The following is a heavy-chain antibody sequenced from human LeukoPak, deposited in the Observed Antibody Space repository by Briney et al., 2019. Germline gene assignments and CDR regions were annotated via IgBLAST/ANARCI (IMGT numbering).Heavy chain of an antibody. CDR1: GFTFSSYA. D-gene: IGHD2-21*01. J-gene: IGHJ4*02. V-gene: IGHV3-23*01. CDR2: ISKSDGST. Sequence: GGSLRLSCAASGFTFSSYAMTWVRQAPGKGLAWVSSISKSDGSTYYADSVKGRFTISRDNSKNTVYLHVDSLRVEDTAIYHCARGALIPDFRGQGTLVTVSS. CDR3: ARGALIPDF.